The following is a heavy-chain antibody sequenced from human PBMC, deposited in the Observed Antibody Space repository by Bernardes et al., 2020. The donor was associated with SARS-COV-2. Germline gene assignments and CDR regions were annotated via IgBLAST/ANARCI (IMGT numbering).Heavy chain of an antibody. J-gene: IGHJ5*02. CDR3: ARRTKITMIVIAVVGWFDP. Sequence: SENLSLTCAVYGGSFSGYYWSWIRQPPGKGLEWIGEINHSGSTNYNPSLKSRVTISVDTSKNQFSLKLSSVTAADTAVYYCARRTKITMIVIAVVGWFDPWGQGTLVTVSS. CDR2: INHSGST. D-gene: IGHD3-22*01. CDR1: GGSFSGYY. V-gene: IGHV4-34*01.